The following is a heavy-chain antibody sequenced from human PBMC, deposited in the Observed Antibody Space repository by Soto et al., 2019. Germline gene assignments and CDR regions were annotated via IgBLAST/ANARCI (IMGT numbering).Heavy chain of an antibody. V-gene: IGHV5-10-1*01. J-gene: IGHJ4*02. D-gene: IGHD3-22*01. CDR1: GYSFTSYW. Sequence: GESLKISCKGSGYSFTSYWISWVRQMPGKGLEWMGRIDPSDSYTNYSPSFQGHVTISADKSISTAYLQWSSLKASDTAMYYCARHSGDSSGYKYYFDYWGQGTLVTVYS. CDR3: ARHSGDSSGYKYYFDY. CDR2: IDPSDSYT.